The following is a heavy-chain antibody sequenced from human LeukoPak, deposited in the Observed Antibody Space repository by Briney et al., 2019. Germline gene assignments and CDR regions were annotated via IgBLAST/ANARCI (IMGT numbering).Heavy chain of an antibody. D-gene: IGHD3-10*01. V-gene: IGHV3-9*01. Sequence: GGSLRLSCAASGFIFDDYAMHWVRQAPRKGLEWVSGISWNSGSLAYADSVRGRFTISRDNAKNSLYLQMNSLRTEDTALYYCARGLGGDQGYFDLWGRGTLATVSS. CDR2: ISWNSGSL. J-gene: IGHJ2*01. CDR1: GFIFDDYA. CDR3: ARGLGGDQGYFDL.